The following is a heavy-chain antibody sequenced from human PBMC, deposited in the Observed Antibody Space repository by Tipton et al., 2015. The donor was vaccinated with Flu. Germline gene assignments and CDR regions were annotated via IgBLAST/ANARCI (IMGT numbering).Heavy chain of an antibody. Sequence: TLSLTCTVSGGSISSYYWSWIRQPPGKGLEWIGYIYYSGSTNYNPSLKSRVTISVDTSKNQFSLKLSSVTAADTAVYYCARVRRNYYGSGAYYYYGMDVWGQGP. J-gene: IGHJ6*02. CDR1: GGSISSYY. D-gene: IGHD3-10*01. CDR3: ARVRRNYYGSGAYYYYGMDV. CDR2: IYYSGST. V-gene: IGHV4-59*01.